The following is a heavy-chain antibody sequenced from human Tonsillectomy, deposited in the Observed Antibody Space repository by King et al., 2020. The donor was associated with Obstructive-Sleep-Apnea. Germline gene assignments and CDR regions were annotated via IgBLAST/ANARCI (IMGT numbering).Heavy chain of an antibody. CDR3: ASDLIGLYDFWSGYSI. V-gene: IGHV3-11*06. CDR1: GFTFSDYY. CDR2: ISSSSSYT. Sequence: VQLVESGGGLVKPGGSLRLSCAASGFTFSDYYMSWIRQAPGKGLEWVSYISSSSSYTNYADSVKGRFTISRDNAKNSLYLQMNSLRAEDSAVYYCASDLIGLYDFWSGYSICGQGTMVTVSS. D-gene: IGHD3-3*01. J-gene: IGHJ3*02.